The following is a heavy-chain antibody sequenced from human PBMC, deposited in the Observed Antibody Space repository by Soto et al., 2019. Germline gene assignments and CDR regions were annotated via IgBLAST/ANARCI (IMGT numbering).Heavy chain of an antibody. CDR3: AKDTYYYSSSGYYVFDS. J-gene: IGHJ4*02. D-gene: IGHD3-22*01. CDR2: IIPIFGTA. Sequence: SVKVSCKASGGTFSSYAISWVRQAPGQGLEWMGGIIPIFGTANYAQKFQGRVTITADESTSTAYMELSSLRSEDTAVYYCAKDTYYYSSSGYYVFDSWGQGTLVTVSS. V-gene: IGHV1-69*13. CDR1: GGTFSSYA.